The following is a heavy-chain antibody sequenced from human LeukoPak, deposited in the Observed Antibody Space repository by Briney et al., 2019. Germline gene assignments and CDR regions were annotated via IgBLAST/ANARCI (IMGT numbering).Heavy chain of an antibody. CDR2: IIPILGIA. V-gene: IGHV1-69*04. Sequence: GASVKVSCKASGGTFSSYAISWVRQAPEHGLEWMGRIIPILGIANYAQKFQGRVTITADKSTSTAYMELSSLRSEDTAVYYCARVPGIAVAGNWFDPWGQGTLVTVSS. J-gene: IGHJ5*02. CDR3: ARVPGIAVAGNWFDP. D-gene: IGHD6-19*01. CDR1: GGTFSSYA.